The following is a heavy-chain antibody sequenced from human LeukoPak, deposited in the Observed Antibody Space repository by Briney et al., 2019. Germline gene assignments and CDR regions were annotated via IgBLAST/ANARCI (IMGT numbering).Heavy chain of an antibody. J-gene: IGHJ2*01. CDR1: GXSISSYY. Sequence: SETLSLTCTVSGXSISSYYWSWIRQPPGKGLEWIGYIYYSGSTNYNPSLKSRVTISVDTSKNQFSLKLSSVTAADTAVYYCARRKGDYPGWDWYFDLWGRGTLVTVSS. CDR3: ARRKGDYPGWDWYFDL. D-gene: IGHD4-17*01. V-gene: IGHV4-59*08. CDR2: IYYSGST.